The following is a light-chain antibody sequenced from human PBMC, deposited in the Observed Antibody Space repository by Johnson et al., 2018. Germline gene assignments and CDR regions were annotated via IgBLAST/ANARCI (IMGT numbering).Light chain of an antibody. CDR2: ENN. J-gene: IGLJ1*01. CDR3: GTWDSSLSAGNV. Sequence: QSVLTQPPSVSAAPGQKVTISCSGSSSNIGNNYVSWYQQLPGTAPKLLIYENNKRPSGIPDRFSGSKAVTSATLGITGLPTGDEADYYCGTWDSSLSAGNVFGTGTKVTVL. V-gene: IGLV1-51*02. CDR1: SSNIGNNY.